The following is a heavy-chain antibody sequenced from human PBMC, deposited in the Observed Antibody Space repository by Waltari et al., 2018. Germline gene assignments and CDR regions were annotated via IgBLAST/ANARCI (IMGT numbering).Heavy chain of an antibody. CDR3: TRDTSTVEPTYYYYYGMDV. CDR1: GFTFGVYA. D-gene: IGHD4-17*01. Sequence: RLSCTASGFTFGVYAMSWVRQAPGKGLEGVGFIRSKAYGGTTEYAASVKGRFTISRDDSKSIAYLQMNSLKTEDTAVYYCTRDTSTVEPTYYYYYGMDVWGQGTTVTVSS. CDR2: IRSKAYGGTT. V-gene: IGHV3-49*04. J-gene: IGHJ6*02.